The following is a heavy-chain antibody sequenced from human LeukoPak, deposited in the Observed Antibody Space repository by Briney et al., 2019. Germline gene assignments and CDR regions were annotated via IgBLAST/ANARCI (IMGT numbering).Heavy chain of an antibody. Sequence: SETLSLTCTVSGYSISSGYYWGWIRQPPGKGLEWIGSIYHSGSTYYNPSLKSRVTISVDTSKNQFSLKLSSVTAADTAVYYCARDIVVVPADHRTYNWFDPWGQGTLVTVSS. J-gene: IGHJ5*02. V-gene: IGHV4-38-2*02. CDR1: GYSISSGYY. CDR2: IYHSGST. D-gene: IGHD2-2*01. CDR3: ARDIVVVPADHRTYNWFDP.